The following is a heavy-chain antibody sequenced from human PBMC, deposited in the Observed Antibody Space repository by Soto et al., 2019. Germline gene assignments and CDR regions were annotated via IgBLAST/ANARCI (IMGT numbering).Heavy chain of an antibody. J-gene: IGHJ3*02. D-gene: IGHD6-19*01. CDR2: INWNSGDI. CDR3: AKDYSAAVAGTYDAFDI. CDR1: EFTFDDYA. V-gene: IGHV3-9*03. Sequence: EVQVVESGGGLVQPGKSLRLSCAASEFTFDDYAMHWVRQPPGKGLEWVSGINWNSGDIVYADSVKGRFTISRDNANNSLYLQMNSLRSEDMALYYCAKDYSAAVAGTYDAFDIWGQGTMVTVSS.